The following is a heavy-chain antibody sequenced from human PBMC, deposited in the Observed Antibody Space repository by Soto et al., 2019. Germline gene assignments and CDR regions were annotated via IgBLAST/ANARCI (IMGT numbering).Heavy chain of an antibody. CDR2: ISYDGSNK. CDR1: GFTFSSYG. D-gene: IGHD3-22*01. CDR3: AKDHYYDSSGYGYYYYGMDV. J-gene: IGHJ6*02. V-gene: IGHV3-30*18. Sequence: GGSLRLSCAASGFTFSSYGMHWVRQAPGKGLEWVAVISYDGSNKYYADSVKGRFTISRDNSKNTLYLQMNSLRAEDTAVYYCAKDHYYDSSGYGYYYYGMDVWGQGTTVTVSS.